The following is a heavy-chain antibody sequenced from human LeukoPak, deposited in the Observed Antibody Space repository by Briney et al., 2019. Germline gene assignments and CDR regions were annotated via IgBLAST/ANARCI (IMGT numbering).Heavy chain of an antibody. CDR2: ISYDGSNK. D-gene: IGHD6-13*01. V-gene: IGHV3-30*18. Sequence: GGSLRLSCAASGFTVSSNYMSWVRQAPGKGLEWVAVISYDGSNKYYADSVKGRFTISRDNSKNTLYLQMNSLRAEDTAVYYCAKGFSSSWQGGGYYFDYWGQGTLVTVSS. CDR1: GFTVSSNY. J-gene: IGHJ4*02. CDR3: AKGFSSSWQGGGYYFDY.